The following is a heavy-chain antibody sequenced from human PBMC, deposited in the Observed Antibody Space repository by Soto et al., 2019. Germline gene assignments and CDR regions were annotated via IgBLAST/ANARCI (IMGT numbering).Heavy chain of an antibody. V-gene: IGHV4-30-2*01. Sequence: SETLSLTCAVSGGSISSGGYSWSWIRQPPGKGLEWIGYIYHSGSTYYNPSLKSRVTISVDRSKNQFSLKLSSVTAADTAVYYCARLVLGRPEIPAATWFDYWGQGTLVTVSS. CDR2: IYHSGST. J-gene: IGHJ4*02. CDR3: ARLVLGRPEIPAATWFDY. CDR1: GGSISSGGYS. D-gene: IGHD2-2*01.